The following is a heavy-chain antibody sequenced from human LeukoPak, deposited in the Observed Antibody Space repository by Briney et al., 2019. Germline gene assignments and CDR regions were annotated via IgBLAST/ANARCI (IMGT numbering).Heavy chain of an antibody. CDR1: GFRFSNYG. D-gene: IGHD5-18*01. CDR2: IGSSGIHT. Sequence: KAGGSLRLSCAASGFRFSNYGMNWVRQAPGKGLEWVSSIGSSGIHTFYAGSVKGRFTISRDNTKNSLYLQMYNLRVEDTALYYCARGEAILGPLFDDWGQGSLVTVSS. V-gene: IGHV3-21*01. J-gene: IGHJ4*02. CDR3: ARGEAILGPLFDD.